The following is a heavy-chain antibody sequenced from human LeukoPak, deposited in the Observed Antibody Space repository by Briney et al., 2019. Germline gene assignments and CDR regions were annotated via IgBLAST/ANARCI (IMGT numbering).Heavy chain of an antibody. CDR1: GITFRSYG. Sequence: GGSLRLSCRTSGITFRSYGMHWVRQTPGKGLEWVAFIRYDGSNEYYADSVKGRFSISRDNSKITLYLQMNSLRVEDTAVYYCARDTYYYASGNFEGYFDYWGQGTLVTVSS. CDR3: ARDTYYYASGNFEGYFDY. J-gene: IGHJ4*02. V-gene: IGHV3-30*02. CDR2: IRYDGSNE. D-gene: IGHD3-10*01.